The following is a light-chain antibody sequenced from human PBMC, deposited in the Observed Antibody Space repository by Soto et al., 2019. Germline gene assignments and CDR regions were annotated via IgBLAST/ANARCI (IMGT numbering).Light chain of an antibody. CDR3: QQYTDWPTT. CDR1: QSVSSSY. V-gene: IGKV3D-20*02. CDR2: DAS. J-gene: IGKJ1*01. Sequence: EFVLTQSPATLSLSPGERAILSCRASQSVSSSYLAWYQQKPGQAPRLLIYDASSRATGIPDRFSGSGSGTDFTLTISRLEPEDFGIYYCQQYTDWPTTFGQGTKVDIK.